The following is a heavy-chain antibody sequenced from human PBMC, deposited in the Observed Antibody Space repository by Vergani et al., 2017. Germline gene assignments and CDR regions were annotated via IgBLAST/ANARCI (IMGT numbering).Heavy chain of an antibody. V-gene: IGHV3-11*01. J-gene: IGHJ5*02. Sequence: VQLVESGGGLVQPGGSLRLSCAASGFTFSDYYMSWIRQAPGKGLEWVSYISSSGSTIYYADSVKGRFTISRDNAKNSLYLQMNSLRAEDTAVYYCARVSYCSSTSCYGNWFDPWGQGTLVTVSS. CDR3: ARVSYCSSTSCYGNWFDP. CDR2: ISSSGSTI. D-gene: IGHD2-2*01. CDR1: GFTFSDYY.